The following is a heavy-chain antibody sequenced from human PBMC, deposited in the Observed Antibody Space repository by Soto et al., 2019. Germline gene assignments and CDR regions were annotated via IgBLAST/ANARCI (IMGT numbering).Heavy chain of an antibody. Sequence: EVQLLESGGGLVQPGGSLRLSCAASRFTLADYAISWVRQAPGGRLEWVSNISGDSTYYPESVKGRFTISRDNSENALQLQVISLRVEDAVVYFCATVGFMGSLPYPFDIWGQGTLVTVSS. CDR1: RFTLADYA. D-gene: IGHD3-10*01. V-gene: IGHV3-23*01. CDR2: ISGDST. CDR3: ATVGFMGSLPYPFDI. J-gene: IGHJ3*02.